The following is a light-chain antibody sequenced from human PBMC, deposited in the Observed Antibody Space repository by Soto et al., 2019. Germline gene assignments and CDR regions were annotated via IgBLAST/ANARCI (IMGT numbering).Light chain of an antibody. CDR1: SANIGSNG. J-gene: IGLJ2*01. CDR3: AAWDDSLNGLL. CDR2: NND. Sequence: QSVLTQPPSASRTPGQGVTISCSGSSANIGSNGVNWFQQLPGTAPKLLIYNNDQRPSGVPDRFSGSKSGTSASLAMSGLQSEDEAHYYCAAWDDSLNGLLFGGGTKVTVL. V-gene: IGLV1-44*01.